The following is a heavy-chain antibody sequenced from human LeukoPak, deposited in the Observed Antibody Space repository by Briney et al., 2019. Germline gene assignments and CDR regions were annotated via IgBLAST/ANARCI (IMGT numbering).Heavy chain of an antibody. D-gene: IGHD3/OR15-3a*01. CDR2: IQYDGGNT. V-gene: IGHV3-30*02. CDR3: AKGGWTGYYPIFDS. J-gene: IGHJ4*01. CDR1: GFTFSNYG. Sequence: HAGGSLRLSCAASGFTFSNYGMHWVRQAPGKGLEWVAFIQYDGGNTHYADSVKGRFSISRDNSKNTLYLQMNILRAEDTAVYYCAKGGWTGYYPIFDSWGHGTLVTVSS.